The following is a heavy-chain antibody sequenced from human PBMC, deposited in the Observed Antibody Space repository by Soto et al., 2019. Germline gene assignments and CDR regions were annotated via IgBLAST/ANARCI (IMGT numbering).Heavy chain of an antibody. D-gene: IGHD2-8*02. CDR2: VSHDGTL. J-gene: IGHJ4*02. Sequence: QVQLVESGGGVVQPGTSLRLSRVASGFTYSNYAMHWVRQVPGKGLEWLAVVSHDGTLYPYADSVKGRFSISRDNSRKTLYLQMNSLRPEDTAVYYCVKDRSDTWSFDYWGQGTLVTVSS. CDR3: VKDRSDTWSFDY. V-gene: IGHV3-30*18. CDR1: GFTYSNYA.